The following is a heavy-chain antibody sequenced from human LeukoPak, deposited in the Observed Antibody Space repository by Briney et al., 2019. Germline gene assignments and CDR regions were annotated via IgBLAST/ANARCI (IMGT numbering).Heavy chain of an antibody. CDR1: GYTSTSYD. J-gene: IGHJ4*02. CDR2: MNPNSGNT. Sequence: ASVKVYCKASGYTSTSYDINWVRQAAGQGLEWMGCMNPNSGNTGYAQKFQGRVTMTRDSSITTAYMELSSLRSEDTAVYYCARVLRSSGWYYWGQGTLVTVSS. CDR3: ARVLRSSGWYY. V-gene: IGHV1-8*01. D-gene: IGHD6-19*01.